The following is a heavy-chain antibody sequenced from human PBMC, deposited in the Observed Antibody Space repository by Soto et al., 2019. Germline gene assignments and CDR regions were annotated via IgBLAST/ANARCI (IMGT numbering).Heavy chain of an antibody. CDR3: ARDVYSGGFDY. D-gene: IGHD1-26*01. V-gene: IGHV3-30-3*01. CDR2: ISYDGSNK. J-gene: IGHJ4*02. Sequence: GGSLRLSCAASGFTFSSYAMHWVRQAPGKGLEWVAVISYDGSNKYYADSVKGRFTISRDNSKNTLYLQMNSLRAEDTAVYYCARDVYSGGFDYWGQGTLVTVSS. CDR1: GFTFSSYA.